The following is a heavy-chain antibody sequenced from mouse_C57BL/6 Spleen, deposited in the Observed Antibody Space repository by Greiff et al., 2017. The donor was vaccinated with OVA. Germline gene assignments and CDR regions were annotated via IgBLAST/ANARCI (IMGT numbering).Heavy chain of an antibody. Sequence: EVKLQESGPELVKPGASVKIPCKASGYTFTDYNMDWVKQSHGKSLEWIGDINPNNGGTIYNQKFKGKATLTVDKSSSTAYMELRSLTSEDTAVYYCARSDRRWDRAYWGQGTLVTVSA. J-gene: IGHJ3*01. CDR2: INPNNGGT. V-gene: IGHV1-18*01. CDR3: ARSDRRWDRAY. CDR1: GYTFTDYN. D-gene: IGHD3-3*01.